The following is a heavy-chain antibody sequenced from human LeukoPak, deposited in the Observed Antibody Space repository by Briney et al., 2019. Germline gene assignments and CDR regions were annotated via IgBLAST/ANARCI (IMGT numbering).Heavy chain of an antibody. CDR3: ASNCGGDCLSDY. J-gene: IGHJ4*02. D-gene: IGHD2-21*02. CDR1: GGSISSGDYY. CDR2: IYYSGST. V-gene: IGHV4-30-4*01. Sequence: PSETLSLTCTVSGGSISSGDYYWSWIRQPPGKGLEWIGYIYYSGSTYYNPSLKSRVTISVDMSKNQFSLKLSSVTAADTAVYYCASNCGGDCLSDYWGQGTLVTVSS.